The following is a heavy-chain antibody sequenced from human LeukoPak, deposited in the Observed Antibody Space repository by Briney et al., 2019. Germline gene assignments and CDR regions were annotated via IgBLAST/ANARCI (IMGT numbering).Heavy chain of an antibody. CDR2: INHSGST. CDR3: ARHSSDYYGPFDY. J-gene: IGHJ4*02. V-gene: IGHV4-34*01. D-gene: IGHD6-19*01. CDR1: GGSFSGYY. Sequence: SETLSLTCAVYGGSFSGYYWSWIRQPPGKGLEWIGEINHSGSTNYNPSLKSRVTISVDTSKNQFSLKLSSVTAADTAVYYCARHSSDYYGPFDYWGQGTLVTVSS.